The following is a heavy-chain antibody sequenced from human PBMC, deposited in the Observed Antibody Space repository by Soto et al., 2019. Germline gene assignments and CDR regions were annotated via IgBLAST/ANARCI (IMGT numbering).Heavy chain of an antibody. V-gene: IGHV3-73*01. CDR1: GFTFSGSA. D-gene: IGHD6-6*01. Sequence: GGSLRISCAASGFTFSGSAMHWVRQASGKGLEWVGRIRSKANSYATAYAASVKGRFTISRDDSKNTAYLQMNSLKTEDTAVYYCTRSYSSSSAYGMDVWGQGTTVTVSS. J-gene: IGHJ6*02. CDR3: TRSYSSSSAYGMDV. CDR2: IRSKANSYAT.